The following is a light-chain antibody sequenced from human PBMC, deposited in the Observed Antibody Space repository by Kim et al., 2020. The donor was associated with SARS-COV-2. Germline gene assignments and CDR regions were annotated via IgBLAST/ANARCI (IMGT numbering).Light chain of an antibody. CDR1: DNDIAAYDY. CDR3: SSHTQITPPL. Sequence: QSITIACTGTDNDIAAYDYISWYQKQPGKAPKLIIYYDNKRPSGSSTCFSCSKSGNTASLTISGLQVDDDADYFCSSHTQITPPLFGSGTKVTVL. CDR2: YDN. J-gene: IGLJ1*01. V-gene: IGLV2-14*03.